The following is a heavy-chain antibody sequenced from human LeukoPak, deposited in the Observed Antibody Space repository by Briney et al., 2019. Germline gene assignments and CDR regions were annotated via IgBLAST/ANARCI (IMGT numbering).Heavy chain of an antibody. V-gene: IGHV1-18*01. D-gene: IGHD3-22*01. J-gene: IGHJ3*02. Sequence: ASVKFSCKASGYTFTSYGISWVRQAPGQGLEWMGWISAYNGNTNYAQKLQGRVTMTTDTSTSTDYLELRSLRSDDTAVYYCARDFRWLSLDDAFDIWGQGTMVTVSS. CDR1: GYTFTSYG. CDR3: ARDFRWLSLDDAFDI. CDR2: ISAYNGNT.